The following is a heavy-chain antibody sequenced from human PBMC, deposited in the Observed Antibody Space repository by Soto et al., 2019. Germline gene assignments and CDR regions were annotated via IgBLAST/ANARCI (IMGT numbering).Heavy chain of an antibody. J-gene: IGHJ6*03. Sequence: SETLSLTCTVSGGSISSYYWSWIRQPPGKGLEWIGYIYYSGSTNYNPSLKSRVTTSVDTSKNQFSLKLSSVTAADTAVYYCARGLGDYVDYYYYMDVWGKGTTVTVSS. V-gene: IGHV4-59*01. D-gene: IGHD4-17*01. CDR2: IYYSGST. CDR1: GGSISSYY. CDR3: ARGLGDYVDYYYYMDV.